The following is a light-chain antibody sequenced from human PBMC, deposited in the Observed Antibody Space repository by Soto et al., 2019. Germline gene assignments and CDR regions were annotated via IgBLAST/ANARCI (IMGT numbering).Light chain of an antibody. CDR2: AAS. CDR1: QSVGSL. V-gene: IGKV1-39*01. CDR3: QQSSSLPYT. Sequence: DIQMTQSPSSLSACVGDRVTITCRASQSVGSLLNWFQQKPGKAPKLLIYAASTLQSRAPSRFSGSGAGTDFTLIISNLQPEDFATYYCQQSSSLPYTFGQGTKVEI. J-gene: IGKJ2*01.